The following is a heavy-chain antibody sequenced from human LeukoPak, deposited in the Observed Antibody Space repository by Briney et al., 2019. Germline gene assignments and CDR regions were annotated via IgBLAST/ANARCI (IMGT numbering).Heavy chain of an antibody. D-gene: IGHD2-21*01. CDR3: ARSYLLNCGGDCYAFDI. CDR1: GGTFSSYA. J-gene: IGHJ3*02. V-gene: IGHV1-69*04. Sequence: SVKVSCKASGGTFSSYAISWVRQAPGQGLEWMGRIIPILGIANYAQKFQGRVTITADKSTSTAYMELSSLRSEDTAVYYCARSYLLNCGGDCYAFDIWGQGTMVTVSS. CDR2: IIPILGIA.